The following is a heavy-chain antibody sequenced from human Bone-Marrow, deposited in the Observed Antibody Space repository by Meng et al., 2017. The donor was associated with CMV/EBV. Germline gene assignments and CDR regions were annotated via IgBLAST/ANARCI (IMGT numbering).Heavy chain of an antibody. CDR1: GGSISSGDYY. V-gene: IGHV3-7*01. CDR2: IKHDGGET. D-gene: IGHD2-8*01. CDR3: ATYCTDTVCRAFDI. J-gene: IGHJ3*02. Sequence: ETLSLTCTVSGGSISSGDYYWSWIRQPPGKGLEWLANIKHDGGETYYAASVKGRFTISRDNAKKSLFLQMNSLGADDTAVYYCATYCTDTVCRAFDIWGHGTLVTVSS.